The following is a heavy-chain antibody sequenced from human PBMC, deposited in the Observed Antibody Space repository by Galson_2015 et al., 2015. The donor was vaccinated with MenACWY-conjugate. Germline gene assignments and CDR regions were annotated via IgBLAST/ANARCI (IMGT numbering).Heavy chain of an antibody. CDR2: IKSKTDGGTT. CDR3: TQELGYGYNGIDV. Sequence: SLRLSCAASGFTFSNDWMSWVRQAPGKGLEWVGRIKSKTDGGTTDYAAPVKGRFTITRDDSKNTLYLHMNSRKTEDTAVYYCTQELGYGYNGIDVWGQGTPVTVSS. CDR1: GFTFSNDW. V-gene: IGHV3-15*01. J-gene: IGHJ6*02. D-gene: IGHD5-12*01.